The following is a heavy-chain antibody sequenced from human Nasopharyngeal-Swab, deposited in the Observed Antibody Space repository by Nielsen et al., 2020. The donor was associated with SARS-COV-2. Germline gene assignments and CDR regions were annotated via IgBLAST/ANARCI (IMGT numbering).Heavy chain of an antibody. D-gene: IGHD3-3*02. V-gene: IGHV3-21*01. Sequence: GGSLRLSCAASGFTFSSYNMNWVRQAPGKGLEWVSSISSSSSYIYYADSVKGRFTISRDNAKNSLYLQMNSLRAEDTAVYYCARVGLSDWYFDLWGRGTLVTVSS. CDR3: ARVGLSDWYFDL. CDR1: GFTFSSYN. J-gene: IGHJ2*01. CDR2: ISSSSSYI.